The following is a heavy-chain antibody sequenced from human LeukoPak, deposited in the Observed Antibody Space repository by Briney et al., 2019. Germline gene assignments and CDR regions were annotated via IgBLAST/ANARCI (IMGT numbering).Heavy chain of an antibody. J-gene: IGHJ4*02. CDR1: GYTFTGYY. Sequence: ASVKVSCKASGYTFTGYYMHWARQAPGQGLEWMGWINPNSGGTNYAQKFQGRVTMTRDTSISTAYMELSRLRSDDTAVYYCARESVDTAMAHPYYFDYWGQGTLVTVSS. V-gene: IGHV1-2*02. CDR3: ARESVDTAMAHPYYFDY. CDR2: INPNSGGT. D-gene: IGHD5-18*01.